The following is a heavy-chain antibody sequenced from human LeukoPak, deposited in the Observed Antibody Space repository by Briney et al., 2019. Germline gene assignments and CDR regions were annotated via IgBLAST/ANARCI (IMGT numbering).Heavy chain of an antibody. Sequence: GASVKVSCKTSGYIXXGXYXHXXRXXXGQGXEWXXWXXPESGGTKYAQKFQXRVTMTRATSINTAYMELSGLRSDDTAVYYCARDRAITMVREGSGWFDPWGQGTRVTVSS. D-gene: IGHD3-10*01. CDR1: GYIXXGXY. CDR3: ARDRAITMVREGSGWFDP. J-gene: IGHJ5*02. V-gene: IGHV1-2*02. CDR2: XXPESGGT.